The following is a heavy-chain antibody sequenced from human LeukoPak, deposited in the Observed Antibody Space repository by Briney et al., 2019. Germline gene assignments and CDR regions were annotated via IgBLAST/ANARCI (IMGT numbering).Heavy chain of an antibody. Sequence: GGSLRLSCAASGFTFSSYGMHWVRQAPGKGLEWVAFIRYDGSNKYYADSVKGRFTISRDNSKNMLYLQMNSLRAEDTAVYYCAKERQWLVLIPFMDVWGQGTTVTVSS. D-gene: IGHD6-19*01. CDR1: GFTFSSYG. V-gene: IGHV3-30*02. CDR3: AKERQWLVLIPFMDV. CDR2: IRYDGSNK. J-gene: IGHJ6*02.